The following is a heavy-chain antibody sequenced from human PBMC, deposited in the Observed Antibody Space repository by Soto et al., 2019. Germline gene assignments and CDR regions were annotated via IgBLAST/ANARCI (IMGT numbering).Heavy chain of an antibody. CDR3: AHRVLCTVFGLVTTTAIYFDF. J-gene: IGHJ4*02. CDR2: IYWDDDK. CDR1: GFSLTTSGVG. V-gene: IGHV2-5*02. D-gene: IGHD3-3*01. Sequence: QITLKESGPTVVKPTETLTLTCTFSGFSLTTSGVGVGWVRQSPGKAPEWLALIYWDDDKRYSTSLNSRLIITKDTSKNQVVLTMANVDPADTATYYCAHRVLCTVFGLVTTTAIYFDFWGPGNPVVVSS.